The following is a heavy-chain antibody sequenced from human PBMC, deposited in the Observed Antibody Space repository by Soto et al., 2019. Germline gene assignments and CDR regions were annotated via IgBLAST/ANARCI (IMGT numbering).Heavy chain of an antibody. V-gene: IGHV2-5*02. D-gene: IGHD3-10*01. CDR1: GFSLSTSPVA. CDR3: CHWGSKSCLGGDNWFDP. CDR2: IYWDDTK. J-gene: IGHJ5*02. Sequence: QITLKESGPTLVKPTQTLTLTCTFSGFSLSTSPVAVGWIRQPPGKALEWLAIIYWDDTKHYSPSLNSRLTNTQGTPQNPVGLIITHLGPWDNGTFFCCHWGSKSCLGGDNWFDPWGQGTLVTVSS.